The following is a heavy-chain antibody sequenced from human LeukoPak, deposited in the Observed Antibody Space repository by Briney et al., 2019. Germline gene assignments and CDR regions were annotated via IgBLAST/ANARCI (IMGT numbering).Heavy chain of an antibody. CDR1: GFTFSSYA. J-gene: IGHJ1*01. Sequence: PGGSLRLSCAASGFTFSSYAMSWVRQAPGKGLEWVSAISGSGDNTYYADSVKGRFTISRDNSKNTLYLQMNSLRAEDTAVYYCARDLDLHEYFQHWGQGTLVTVSS. CDR3: ARDLDLHEYFQH. D-gene: IGHD1-7*01. V-gene: IGHV3-23*01. CDR2: ISGSGDNT.